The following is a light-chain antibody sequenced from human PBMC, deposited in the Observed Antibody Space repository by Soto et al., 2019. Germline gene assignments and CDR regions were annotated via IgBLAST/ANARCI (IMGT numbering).Light chain of an antibody. V-gene: IGLV1-44*01. CDR2: SNN. Sequence: QSVLTQPPSTSATPGQRVTISCSGSSSNIGGNTINWYQHLPGTAPKLLIYSNNKRPSGVPDRFSGSKSGTSASLGISGLQPEDEADYYCAAWDDSLGGWVFGGGTKLTVL. CDR1: SSNIGGNT. CDR3: AAWDDSLGGWV. J-gene: IGLJ3*02.